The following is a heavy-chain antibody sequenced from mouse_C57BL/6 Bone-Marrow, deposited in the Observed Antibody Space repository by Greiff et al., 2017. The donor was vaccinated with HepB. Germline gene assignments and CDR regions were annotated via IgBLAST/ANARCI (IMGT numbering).Heavy chain of an antibody. CDR3: TPYYYGSA. V-gene: IGHV14-4*01. Sequence: EVQLQQSGAELVRPGASVKLSCTAPGFNIKDDYMHWVKQRPEQGLEWIGWIDPENGDTEYASKFQGKATITADTSSNTAYLQLSSLTSEDTAVYYCTPYYYGSAWGQGTTLTVSS. D-gene: IGHD1-1*01. CDR2: IDPENGDT. CDR1: GFNIKDDY. J-gene: IGHJ2*01.